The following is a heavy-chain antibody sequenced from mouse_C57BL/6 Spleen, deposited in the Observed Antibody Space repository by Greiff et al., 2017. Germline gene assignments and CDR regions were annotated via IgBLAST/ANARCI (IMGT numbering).Heavy chain of an antibody. Sequence: VQLQQSGPELVKPGPSVKISCKASGYAFSSSWLNWVKQRPEQGLEWIGWIDPENGDTEYASKFQGKAIITADTTSNTAYLQLSSLTSEDTAVYYCTTLITAPYYFDYWGQGTTLTVSS. CDR1: GYAFSSSW. CDR2: IDPENGDT. V-gene: IGHV14-4*01. CDR3: TTLITAPYYFDY. J-gene: IGHJ2*01. D-gene: IGHD1-1*01.